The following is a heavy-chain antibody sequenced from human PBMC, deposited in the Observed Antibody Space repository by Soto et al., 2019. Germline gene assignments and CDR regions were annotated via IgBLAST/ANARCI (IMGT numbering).Heavy chain of an antibody. J-gene: IGHJ4*02. Sequence: LRLSCAASGFSFSSYGMHWVRQAPGKGLEWVAVIPYDGSNQYYADSVKGRFTISRDNSKNTLYLQMNSLRTEDTAVYYCAKDPEYRTSSLRNYFDSWGQGTLVTVSS. D-gene: IGHD6-6*01. V-gene: IGHV3-30*18. CDR3: AKDPEYRTSSLRNYFDS. CDR2: IPYDGSNQ. CDR1: GFSFSSYG.